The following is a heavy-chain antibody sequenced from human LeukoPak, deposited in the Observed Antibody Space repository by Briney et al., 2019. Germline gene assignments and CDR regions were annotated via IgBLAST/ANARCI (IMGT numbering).Heavy chain of an antibody. CDR1: GFTFSNYW. J-gene: IGHJ4*02. CDR3: ARADNYGSILDF. D-gene: IGHD3-10*01. CDR2: TDQDGSAE. V-gene: IGHV3-7*04. Sequence: GGSLRLSCAASGFTFSNYWMSWVPHSPGGGLEWVANTDQDGSAEYYVDSVGGRFTVSRDNAKNSLYLQIDTPRAEDTAVYYCARADNYGSILDFWGRGTLVTVSS.